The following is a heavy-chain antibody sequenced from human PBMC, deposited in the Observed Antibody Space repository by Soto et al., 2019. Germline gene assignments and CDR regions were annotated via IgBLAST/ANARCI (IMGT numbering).Heavy chain of an antibody. D-gene: IGHD3-10*01. CDR2: IRSKAISFAT. CDR1: GFTFSDSA. Sequence: GGSLRLSCAASGFTFSDSAMHWVRQASGKGLEWVGRIRSKAISFATAYAASVQGRFTISRDDLENTAYLQMNSLKTEDTAVYYCSSSSGDWGQGTLVTVSS. V-gene: IGHV3-73*01. J-gene: IGHJ4*02. CDR3: SSSSGD.